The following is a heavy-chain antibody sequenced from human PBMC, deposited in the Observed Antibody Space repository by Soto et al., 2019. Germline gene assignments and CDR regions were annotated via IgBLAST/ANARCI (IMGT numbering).Heavy chain of an antibody. CDR2: IWYDGSNK. D-gene: IGHD6-19*01. CDR1: GFTFSSYG. Sequence: QVQLVESGGGVVQPGRSLRLSCAASGFTFSSYGMHWVRQAPGKGLEWVAVIWYDGSNKYYADSVKGRFTISRDNSKNTLYLQMNSLRAEDTAVYYFARDGIAVAGTLWDWGQGPLVTFSS. V-gene: IGHV3-33*01. J-gene: IGHJ4*02. CDR3: ARDGIAVAGTLWD.